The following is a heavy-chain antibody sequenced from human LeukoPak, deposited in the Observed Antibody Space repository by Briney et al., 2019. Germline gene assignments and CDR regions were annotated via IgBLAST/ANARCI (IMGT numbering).Heavy chain of an antibody. Sequence: GASVKVSCKASGYSFTNYDINWVRQAPGQGLEWMGWMNPKSGDTGYSQKFQGRVFITRDTSINTAYMELSRLGSDDTAVYYGARDGRGSRSSWFDPWGQGTLVIVSS. CDR3: ARDGRGSRSSWFDP. CDR1: GYSFTNYD. CDR2: MNPKSGDT. J-gene: IGHJ5*02. D-gene: IGHD3-10*01. V-gene: IGHV1-8*03.